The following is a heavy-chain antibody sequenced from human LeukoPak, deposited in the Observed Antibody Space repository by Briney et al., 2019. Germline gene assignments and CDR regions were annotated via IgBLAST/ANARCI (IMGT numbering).Heavy chain of an antibody. CDR1: GFTFSSYA. Sequence: GGSLRLSCAASGFTFSSYAMSWVRQAPGKGLEWVSGMSGRGGSTYYADSVKGRFTISRDNSKNTLSLQLNSLRDEDTAVYYCARDGGSSGYHDALDIWGQGTMVTVSA. CDR3: ARDGGSSGYHDALDI. V-gene: IGHV3-23*01. J-gene: IGHJ3*02. CDR2: MSGRGGST. D-gene: IGHD3-22*01.